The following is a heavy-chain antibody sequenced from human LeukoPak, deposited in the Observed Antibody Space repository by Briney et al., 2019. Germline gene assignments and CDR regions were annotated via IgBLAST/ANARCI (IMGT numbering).Heavy chain of an antibody. CDR1: GGTFSSYA. D-gene: IGHD3-16*02. CDR2: IIPIFGTA. CDR3: ARTRNSIVLSSGDY. Sequence: SVKVSCKASGGTFSSYAISWVRQAPGQGLEWMGGIIPIFGTANYAQKFQGRVTITADESTSTAYMELSSLRSEDTAVYYCARTRNSIVLSSGDYWGQGTLVTVSS. V-gene: IGHV1-69*13. J-gene: IGHJ4*02.